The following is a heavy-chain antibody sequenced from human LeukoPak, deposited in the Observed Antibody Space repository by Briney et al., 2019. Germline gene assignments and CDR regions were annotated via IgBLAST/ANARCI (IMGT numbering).Heavy chain of an antibody. CDR3: ARAGHDAFDI. Sequence: ASVKVSCKASGYTFTSYDINWVRQPTGQGLERMGWMNPNSGNKGYAQKCQGRVTMTRNTSISTAYMELSSLRSEDTAVYYCARAGHDAFDIWGQGTMVTVSS. CDR1: GYTFTSYD. J-gene: IGHJ3*02. CDR2: MNPNSGNK. V-gene: IGHV1-8*02.